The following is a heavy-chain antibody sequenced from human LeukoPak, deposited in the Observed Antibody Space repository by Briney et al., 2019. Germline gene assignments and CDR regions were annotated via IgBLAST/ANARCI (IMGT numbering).Heavy chain of an antibody. CDR1: GFTFDDYA. J-gene: IGHJ4*02. Sequence: GGSLRLSCAASGFTFDDYAMHWVRQAPGKGLEWVSGISWNSGSIAYADSVKGRFTISRDNAKNSLYLQMNSLRAEDMALYYCAKLSGDGYFDYWGQGTLVTVSS. V-gene: IGHV3-9*03. CDR2: ISWNSGSI. D-gene: IGHD2-21*01. CDR3: AKLSGDGYFDY.